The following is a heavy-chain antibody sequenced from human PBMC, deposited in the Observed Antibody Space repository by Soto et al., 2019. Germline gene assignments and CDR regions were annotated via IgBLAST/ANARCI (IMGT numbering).Heavy chain of an antibody. Sequence: QVPLVESGGGVAQPGRSLRLSCAASGFTFRSYGMHGVRQAPGKGLEWVAVISSEGSNTFYADSVKGRFTISRDNSKNTLYLQMNSLRAEDSAVYYCAKDDYGDSWGQGTLVSVSS. CDR1: GFTFRSYG. CDR3: AKDDYGDS. J-gene: IGHJ4*02. V-gene: IGHV3-30*18. CDR2: ISSEGSNT.